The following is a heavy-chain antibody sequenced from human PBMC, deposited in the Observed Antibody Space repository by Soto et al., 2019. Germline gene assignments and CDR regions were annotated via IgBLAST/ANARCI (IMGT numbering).Heavy chain of an antibody. J-gene: IGHJ6*02. CDR2: IWYDGSNK. CDR1: GFTFSSYG. CDR3: ARESSNVGQHCSGGSYYYYYYGMDV. D-gene: IGHD2-15*01. Sequence: PGGSLRLSCAASGFTFSSYGMHWVRQAPGKGLEWVAVIWYDGSNKYYADSVKGRFTISRDNSKNTLYLQMNSLRAEDTAVYYCARESSNVGQHCSGGSYYYYYYGMDVWGQGTTVTVSS. V-gene: IGHV3-33*01.